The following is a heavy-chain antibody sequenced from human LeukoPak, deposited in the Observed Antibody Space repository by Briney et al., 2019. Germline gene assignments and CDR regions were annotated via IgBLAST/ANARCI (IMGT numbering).Heavy chain of an antibody. Sequence: ASLKVSCKASGYTFTSYDINWVRQATGQGLEWMGWMNPNSGNTGYAQKFQGRVTITRNTSISTAYMELSSLRSEDTAVYYCARGRYCSSTSCLANYYYYMDVWGKGTTVTVSS. V-gene: IGHV1-8*03. CDR3: ARGRYCSSTSCLANYYYYMDV. J-gene: IGHJ6*03. D-gene: IGHD2-2*01. CDR1: GYTFTSYD. CDR2: MNPNSGNT.